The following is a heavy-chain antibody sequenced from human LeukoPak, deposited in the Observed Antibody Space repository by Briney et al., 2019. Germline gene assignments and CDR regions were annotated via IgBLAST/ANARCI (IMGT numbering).Heavy chain of an antibody. V-gene: IGHV1-69*13. Sequence: SVMVSCKASGGTFSSYAISWVRQAPGQGLEWMGGIIPIFGTANYAQKFQGRVTITADESTSTAYMELSSLRSEDTAVYYCARASSGYYDDAFDIWGQGTMVTVSS. CDR1: GGTFSSYA. D-gene: IGHD3-22*01. CDR2: IIPIFGTA. J-gene: IGHJ3*02. CDR3: ARASSGYYDDAFDI.